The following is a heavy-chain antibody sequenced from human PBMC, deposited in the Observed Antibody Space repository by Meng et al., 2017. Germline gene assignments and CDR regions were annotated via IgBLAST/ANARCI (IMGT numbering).Heavy chain of an antibody. CDR2: IDTKTGNP. CDR3: TRDGYSDCSRTSCFDS. V-gene: IGHV7-4-1*02. D-gene: IGHD2-2*01. Sequence: QVQRGQSGSEWRKPWASVKVSVTASGYTLTSYAINWLRQAPGQGLQWMGWIDTKTGNPTYVPGFTGRLVFSLDTSVSTAYLQISGLKADDTAVYYCTRDGYSDCSRTSCFDSWGQGTLVTVSS. J-gene: IGHJ4*02. CDR1: GYTLTSYA.